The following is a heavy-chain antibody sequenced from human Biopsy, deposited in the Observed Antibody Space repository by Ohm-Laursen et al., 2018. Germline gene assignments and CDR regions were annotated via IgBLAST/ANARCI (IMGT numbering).Heavy chain of an antibody. Sequence: GTLSLTCVVFGKTFSDYQWSWIRQPPGKGLEWIGQVNQAGTTNYNPSLKSRVSISADASKYEFSLRLTSVTAADTAVYLCGNEVHGRDYWGLGAQVTVSS. CDR1: GKTFSDYQ. J-gene: IGHJ4*02. D-gene: IGHD2-15*01. CDR3: GNEVHGRDY. V-gene: IGHV4-34*08. CDR2: VNQAGTT.